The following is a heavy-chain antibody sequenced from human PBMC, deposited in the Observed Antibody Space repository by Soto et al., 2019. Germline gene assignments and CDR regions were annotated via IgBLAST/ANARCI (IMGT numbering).Heavy chain of an antibody. CDR2: IYPDESDT. V-gene: IGHV5-51*03. J-gene: IGHJ6*02. CDR3: VRMGFSGGGYLSYYYYGMDI. Sequence: EVQLVQSGAEVKEPGESLKISCKGSGYSFTKYWIGWVRQMPGKGLEWMAIIYPDESDTRYSPSFQGQVTISADKSISTAYLQWSSLNASDTAMYYCVRMGFSGGGYLSYYYYGMDIWGQGTTVTVAS. D-gene: IGHD5-12*01. CDR1: GYSFTKYW.